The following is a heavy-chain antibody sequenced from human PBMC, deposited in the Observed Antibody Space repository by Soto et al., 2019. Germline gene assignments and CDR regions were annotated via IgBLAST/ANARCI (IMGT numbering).Heavy chain of an antibody. V-gene: IGHV3-73*02. CDR1: GFTFSGSA. CDR3: SRSSRENEVLTGGV. Sequence: EVQLVESGGGLVQPGGSLKLSCAASGFTFSGSAMHWVRQASGKGLEWVGRIRSKANSYATAYAASVKGRFTISRDDSENTAYLQMNSMRTEDTAVYYCSRSSRENEVLTGGVWGQGTTVTVFS. CDR2: IRSKANSYAT. D-gene: IGHD3-9*01. J-gene: IGHJ6*02.